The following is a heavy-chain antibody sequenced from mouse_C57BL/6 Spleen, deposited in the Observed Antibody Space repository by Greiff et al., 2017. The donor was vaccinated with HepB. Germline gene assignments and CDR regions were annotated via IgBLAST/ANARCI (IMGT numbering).Heavy chain of an antibody. V-gene: IGHV1-50*01. Sequence: QVQLQQSGAELVKPGASVKLSCKASGYTFTSYWMQWVKQRPGQGLEWIGEIDPSDSYTNYNQKFKGKATLTVDTSSSTAYMQLSSLTSEDSAVYYCAREGYYYGSSSWFAYWGQGTLVTVSA. D-gene: IGHD1-1*01. CDR3: AREGYYYGSSSWFAY. J-gene: IGHJ3*01. CDR2: IDPSDSYT. CDR1: GYTFTSYW.